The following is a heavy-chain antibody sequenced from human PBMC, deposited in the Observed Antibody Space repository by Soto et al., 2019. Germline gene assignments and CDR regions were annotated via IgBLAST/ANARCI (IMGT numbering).Heavy chain of an antibody. V-gene: IGHV3-74*01. D-gene: IGHD3-22*01. CDR3: ARDQGYYYDSSSNWFDP. J-gene: IGHJ5*02. CDR2: INSDGSST. CDR1: GFTFSSYW. Sequence: PGGSLRLSCAASGFTFSSYWMHWVRQAPGKGLVWVSRINSDGSSTSYADSVKGRFTISRDNAKNTLYLQMNSLRAEDTAVYYCARDQGYYYDSSSNWFDPWGQGTLVTVSS.